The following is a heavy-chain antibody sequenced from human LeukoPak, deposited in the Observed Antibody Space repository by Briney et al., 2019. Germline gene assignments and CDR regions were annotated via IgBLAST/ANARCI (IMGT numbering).Heavy chain of an antibody. V-gene: IGHV3-30*04. D-gene: IGHD2-2*01. J-gene: IGHJ4*02. Sequence: TGRSLRLACAASRFTFTSYAMHWVRQAPGKGLEWVAVLSHDGRDKHYADSVKGRFTISRDNSKSTLYLQMNSLRAEDTAVYYCARDGGGTSADYYFDYWGQGTLVTVSS. CDR3: ARDGGGTSADYYFDY. CDR2: LSHDGRDK. CDR1: RFTFTSYA.